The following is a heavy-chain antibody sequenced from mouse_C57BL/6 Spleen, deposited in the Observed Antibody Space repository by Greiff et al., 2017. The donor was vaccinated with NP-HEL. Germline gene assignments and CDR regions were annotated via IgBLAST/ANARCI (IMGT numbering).Heavy chain of an antibody. Sequence: QVQLQQPGAELVKPGASVKLSCTASGYTFTSYWMQWVKQRPGKGLEWIGEIDPSDSYTNYHQKFKGQVTLTIDTSISTVYMQLSSLTSEDSAVYYGAMRPTTVGAMDYWGQGTSVTVSS. CDR1: GYTFTSYW. CDR3: AMRPTTVGAMDY. V-gene: IGHV1-50*01. CDR2: IDPSDSYT. J-gene: IGHJ4*01. D-gene: IGHD1-1*01.